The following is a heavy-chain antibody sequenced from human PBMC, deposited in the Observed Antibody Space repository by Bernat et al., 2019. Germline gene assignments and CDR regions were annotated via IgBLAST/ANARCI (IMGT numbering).Heavy chain of an antibody. CDR2: IDWDDDK. D-gene: IGHD3-10*01. V-gene: IGHV2-70*04. CDR3: ARYMTLGEGDAFDS. Sequence: QVTLKESGPALVKPTQTLTLTCTFSGFSLSTSGMRVSWIRQPPGKALEWLARIDWDDDKFYSTSLKTRLTISKDTSKNQVVLTMTNMDPVDIATYYCARYMTLGEGDAFDSWGQGTMVTVSS. J-gene: IGHJ3*02. CDR1: GFSLSTSGMR.